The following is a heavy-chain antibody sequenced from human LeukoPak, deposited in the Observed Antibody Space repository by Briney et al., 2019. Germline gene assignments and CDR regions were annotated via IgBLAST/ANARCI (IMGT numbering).Heavy chain of an antibody. J-gene: IGHJ4*02. CDR1: GGSISSSSYH. CDR3: ARFNSGSYQHYFDY. CDR2: IYYSGST. D-gene: IGHD1-26*01. Sequence: ASETLSLTCTVSGGSISSSSYHWGWIRQPPGKGLEWIGSIYYSGSTYYNPSLKSRVTISVDTSKNQFSLKLSSVTAADTAVYYCARFNSGSYQHYFDYWGQGTLVTVSS. V-gene: IGHV4-39*07.